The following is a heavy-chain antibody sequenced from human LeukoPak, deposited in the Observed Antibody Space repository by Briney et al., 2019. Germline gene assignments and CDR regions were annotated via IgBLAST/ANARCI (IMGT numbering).Heavy chain of an antibody. V-gene: IGHV5-51*01. CDR3: ARQTRLMITFGGVIAIGWFDP. CDR2: IYPGDSDT. D-gene: IGHD3-16*02. CDR1: GYSFTSYR. Sequence: GESLKISCKGSGYSFTSYRIGWVRQMPGKGLEWMGIIYPGDSDTRYSPSFQGQVTISADKSISTAYLQWSSLKASDTAVYYCARQTRLMITFGGVIAIGWFDPWGQGTLVTVSS. J-gene: IGHJ5*02.